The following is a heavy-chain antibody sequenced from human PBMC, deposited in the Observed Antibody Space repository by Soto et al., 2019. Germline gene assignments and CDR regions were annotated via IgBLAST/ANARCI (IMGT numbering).Heavy chain of an antibody. J-gene: IGHJ4*02. D-gene: IGHD5-12*01. CDR1: GYTFTSYA. CDR2: INAGNGNT. V-gene: IGHV1-3*01. Sequence: ASVKVSCKASGYTFTSYAIHWVRQAPGQRLEWMGWINAGNGNTKYSQKFQGRVTITRDTSASTAYMELSSLRSEDTAVYYCATSRWLQFYFDYWGQGTLVTVSS. CDR3: ATSRWLQFYFDY.